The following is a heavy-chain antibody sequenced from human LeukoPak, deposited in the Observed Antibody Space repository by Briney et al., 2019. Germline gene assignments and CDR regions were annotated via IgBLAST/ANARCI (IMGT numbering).Heavy chain of an antibody. J-gene: IGHJ4*02. V-gene: IGHV3-23*01. Sequence: PGGSLRLSCAVSGFTFSSYAMSWVRQAPGKGLEWVSAISASGGNTYYADSVKGRFTISRDNSKNTLYLQMNSLRAEDTAVYYCAKVRDSGVVTAWDYWGQGTLVTVSS. CDR1: GFTFSSYA. CDR2: ISASGGNT. CDR3: AKVRDSGVVTAWDY. D-gene: IGHD3-3*01.